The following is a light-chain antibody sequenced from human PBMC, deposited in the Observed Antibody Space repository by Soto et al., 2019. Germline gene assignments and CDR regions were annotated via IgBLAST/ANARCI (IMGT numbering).Light chain of an antibody. V-gene: IGLV4-60*02. CDR2: LEGSGSY. CDR3: ETWDSNTYV. CDR1: SGHSGYI. J-gene: IGLJ1*01. Sequence: QLVLTQSSSASASLGSSVKLTCTLSSGHSGYIIAWHQQQPGKAPRYLMKLEGSGSYNKGSGVPDRFSGSSSGADRYLTISNLQFEDEADYYCETWDSNTYVFGTGTKLTVL.